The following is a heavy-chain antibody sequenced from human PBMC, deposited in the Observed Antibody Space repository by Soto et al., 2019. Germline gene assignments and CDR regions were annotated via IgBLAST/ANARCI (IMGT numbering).Heavy chain of an antibody. J-gene: IGHJ4*02. V-gene: IGHV4-31*03. CDR1: GGSISSSSYY. CDR2: IYYSGST. CDR3: ARFSLPSRYSYGPFDY. Sequence: PSETLSLTCTVSGGSISSSSYYWSWIRQHPGKGLEWIGYIYYSGSTYYNPSLKSRVTISVDTSKNQFSLKLSSVTAADTAVYYCARFSLPSRYSYGPFDYWGQGTLVTVSS. D-gene: IGHD5-18*01.